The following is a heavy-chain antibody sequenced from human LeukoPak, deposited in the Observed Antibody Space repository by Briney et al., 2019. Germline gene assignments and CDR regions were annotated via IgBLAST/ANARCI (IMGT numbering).Heavy chain of an antibody. D-gene: IGHD3-3*01. CDR1: GFTFSSYS. CDR2: ISSSSSYI. Sequence: GGSLRLSCAASGFTFSSYSMNWVRQAPGKGLEWASSISSSSSYIYYADSVKGRFTISRDNAKNSLYLQMNSLRAEDTAVYYCARDTSPLRFLEWLLALDYWGQGTLVTVSS. J-gene: IGHJ4*02. V-gene: IGHV3-21*01. CDR3: ARDTSPLRFLEWLLALDY.